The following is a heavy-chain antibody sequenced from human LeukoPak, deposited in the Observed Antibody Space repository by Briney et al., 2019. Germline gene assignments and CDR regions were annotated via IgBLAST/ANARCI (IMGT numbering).Heavy chain of an antibody. J-gene: IGHJ4*02. CDR3: VRDRGISFYFDY. D-gene: IGHD3-16*02. CDR2: IDSSSSTI. V-gene: IGHV3-48*01. Sequence: PGGSLRLSCAVSGFPFITYNMNWVRQAPGKGLEWVSYIDSSSSTIYYADSVKGRFTVSRDNAKNSLDLQMNSLRADDTAVYYCVRDRGISFYFDYWDQGTLVTVSS. CDR1: GFPFITYN.